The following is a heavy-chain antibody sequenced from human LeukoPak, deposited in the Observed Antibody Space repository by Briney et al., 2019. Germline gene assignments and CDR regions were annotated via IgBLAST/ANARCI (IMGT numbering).Heavy chain of an antibody. CDR2: INPSGGST. D-gene: IGHD6-13*01. Sequence: ASVKVSCKASGYTFTSYYMHWVRQAPGQGLEWMGIINPSGGSTSYAQKFQGRVTMTRDTSTSTVYMELSSLRSEDTAVYNCASGDSIAAASSPYYYYYGMDVWGKGTTVTVSS. V-gene: IGHV1-46*01. J-gene: IGHJ6*04. CDR3: ASGDSIAAASSPYYYYYGMDV. CDR1: GYTFTSYY.